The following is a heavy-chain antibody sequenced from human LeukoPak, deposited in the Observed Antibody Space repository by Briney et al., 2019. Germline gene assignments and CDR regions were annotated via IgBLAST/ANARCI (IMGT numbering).Heavy chain of an antibody. CDR2: ISSSGSTI. CDR1: GFTFSSFE. CDR3: ASDWSMAY. Sequence: GGSLRLSCAASGFTFSSFEMNWVRQAPGKGLEWVSYISSSGSTIYYADSVKGRFTISRDNAENSLYLQMSSLRAEDTAVYYCASDWSMAYWGQGTLVTVSS. D-gene: IGHD2/OR15-2a*01. V-gene: IGHV3-48*03. J-gene: IGHJ4*02.